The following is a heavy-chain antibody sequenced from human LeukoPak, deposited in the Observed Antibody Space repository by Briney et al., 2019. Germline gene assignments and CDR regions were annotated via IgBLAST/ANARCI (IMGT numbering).Heavy chain of an antibody. Sequence: GGSLRLSCAASGFTFSSYGMHWVRQAPGKGLEWVASISYDGSDKYYADSVKGRFTISRDISKNTLFLQMNSLRAEDTAVYYCAEAVLAAADTMRIDCWGQGTLVTVSS. D-gene: IGHD6-13*01. J-gene: IGHJ4*02. CDR1: GFTFSSYG. V-gene: IGHV3-30*18. CDR3: AEAVLAAADTMRIDC. CDR2: ISYDGSDK.